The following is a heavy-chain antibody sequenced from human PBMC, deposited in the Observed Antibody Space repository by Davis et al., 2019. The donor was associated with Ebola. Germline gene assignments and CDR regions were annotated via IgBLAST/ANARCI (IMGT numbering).Heavy chain of an antibody. CDR1: GYTFTSYG. CDR2: MNPNSGNT. D-gene: IGHD5-12*01. Sequence: ASVKVSCKASGYTFTSYGISWVRQATGQGLEWMGWMNPNSGNTGYAQGFQGRVTMTRNTSISTAYMELSSLRAEDAAVYHCAKDIRKLGYRGYDSFDYWGQGTLVTVPS. J-gene: IGHJ4*02. V-gene: IGHV1-8*02. CDR3: AKDIRKLGYRGYDSFDY.